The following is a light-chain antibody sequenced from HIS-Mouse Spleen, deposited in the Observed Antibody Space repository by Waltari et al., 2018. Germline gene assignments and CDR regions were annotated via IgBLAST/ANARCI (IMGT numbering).Light chain of an antibody. J-gene: IGLJ3*02. CDR3: CSYAGSSTLV. Sequence: QSALTQPASVSGSPGQSITISCTGTSSDVGSYNLVSWYHQHPGKAPKLMIYDGRKRPSGVSNRFSGSKSGNTASLTISGLQAEDEADYYCCSYAGSSTLVFGGGTKLTVL. V-gene: IGLV2-23*01. CDR2: DGR. CDR1: SSDVGSYNL.